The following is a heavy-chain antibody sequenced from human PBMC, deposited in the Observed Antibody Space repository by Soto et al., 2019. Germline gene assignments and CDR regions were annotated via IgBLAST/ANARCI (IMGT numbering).Heavy chain of an antibody. J-gene: IGHJ4*02. V-gene: IGHV3-74*01. Sequence: GGSLRLSCEAAGFSFNSFFRHWVRQGPGKGLEWVSRISNDGTGTTYADSVQGRFTVSRDNSKNTLYLQMNSLRADDTAVYYCARDSSPYYDFWSGFYTYFDYWGQGALVTVSS. CDR2: ISNDGTGT. CDR3: ARDSSPYYDFWSGFYTYFDY. CDR1: GFSFNSFF. D-gene: IGHD3-3*01.